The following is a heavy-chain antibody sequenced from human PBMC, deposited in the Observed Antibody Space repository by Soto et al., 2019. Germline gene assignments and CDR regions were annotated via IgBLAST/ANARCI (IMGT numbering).Heavy chain of an antibody. V-gene: IGHV3-7*01. J-gene: IGHJ6*03. D-gene: IGHD4-17*01. CDR2: IKQDGSEK. CDR1: GFTFSSYW. CDR3: ARYRQENYGDYAPYYYYYYYMDV. Sequence: GGSLRLSCAASGFTFSSYWMSWVRQAPGKGLEWVANIKQDGSEKYYVDSVKGRFTISRDNAKNSLYLQMNSLRAEDTAVYYCARYRQENYGDYAPYYYYYYYMDVWGKGTTVTVSS.